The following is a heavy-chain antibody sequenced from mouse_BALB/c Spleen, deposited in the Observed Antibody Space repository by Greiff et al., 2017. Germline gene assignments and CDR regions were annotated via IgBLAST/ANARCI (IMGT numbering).Heavy chain of an antibody. D-gene: IGHD2-4*01. V-gene: IGHV1S56*01. CDR1: GYTFTSYY. CDR2: IYPGNVNT. J-gene: IGHJ2*01. CDR3: ARPIYYDYDGFDY. Sequence: QVQLQQSGPELVKPGASVRISCKASGYTFTSYYIHWVKQRPGQGLEWIGWIYPGNVNTKYNEKFKGKATLTADKSSSTAYMQLSSLTSEDSAVYFCARPIYYDYDGFDYWGQGTTLTVSS.